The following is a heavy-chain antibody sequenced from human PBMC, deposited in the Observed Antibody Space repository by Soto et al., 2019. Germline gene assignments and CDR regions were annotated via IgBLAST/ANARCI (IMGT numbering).Heavy chain of an antibody. CDR1: GGSISSGDYY. CDR3: ARGASPSNYYYYGMDV. CDR2: IYYSGSN. J-gene: IGHJ6*02. Sequence: LSLTSTVSGGSISSGDYYWSWIRQPPGKGLEWIGYIYYSGSNYYNPSLKSRVTISVDTSKNQFSLKLSSVTAADTAVYYCARGASPSNYYYYGMDVWGQGTTVTVSS. D-gene: IGHD3-16*01. V-gene: IGHV4-30-4*01.